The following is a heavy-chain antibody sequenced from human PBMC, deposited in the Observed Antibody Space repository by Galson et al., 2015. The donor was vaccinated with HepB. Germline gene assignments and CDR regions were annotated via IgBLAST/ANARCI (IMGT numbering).Heavy chain of an antibody. D-gene: IGHD5-18*01. V-gene: IGHV3-30*18. J-gene: IGHJ6*02. Sequence: SLRLSCAASGFTFSSYAMHWVRQAPGKGLEWVALTSYDGNEADYGNSVKGRFTISRDNSRSSLYLRMNSLRAEDTAVYYCVKDQGSYDFHHYGMDVWGQGTTVIVSS. CDR3: VKDQGSYDFHHYGMDV. CDR2: TSYDGNEA. CDR1: GFTFSSYA.